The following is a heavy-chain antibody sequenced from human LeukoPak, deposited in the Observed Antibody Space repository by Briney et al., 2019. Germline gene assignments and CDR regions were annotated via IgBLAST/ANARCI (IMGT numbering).Heavy chain of an antibody. J-gene: IGHJ4*02. V-gene: IGHV3-74*01. CDR2: VSGDGSTT. CDR3: AKEGTDYGDYPYFFDY. CDR1: GFTISRFW. D-gene: IGHD4-17*01. Sequence: GGSLRLSCAASGFTISRFWMHWVRQAPGKGLVWVSRVSGDGSTTNYADSVKGRFTISRDNAKNTLYLQMNSLRAEDTAVYYCAKEGTDYGDYPYFFDYWGQGTLVTVSS.